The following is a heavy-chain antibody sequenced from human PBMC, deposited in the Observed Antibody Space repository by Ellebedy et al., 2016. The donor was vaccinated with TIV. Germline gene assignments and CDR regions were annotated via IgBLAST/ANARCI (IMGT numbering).Heavy chain of an antibody. CDR1: GYTFTGYY. CDR2: MNPKSGNT. CDR3: ARGRGFLQGLEY. V-gene: IGHV1-8*02. J-gene: IGHJ4*02. Sequence: ASVKVSCKASGYTFTGYYMHWVRQATGQGLEWLGWMNPKSGNTGYAQKFQGRVSMTRNTSINTAYMDLSRLRFEDTAVYYCARGRGFLQGLEYWGQGSLVTVPS. D-gene: IGHD3-10*01.